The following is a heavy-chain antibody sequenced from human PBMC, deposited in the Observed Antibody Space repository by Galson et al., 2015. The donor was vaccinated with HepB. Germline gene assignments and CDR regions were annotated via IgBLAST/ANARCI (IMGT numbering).Heavy chain of an antibody. V-gene: IGHV3-21*01. Sequence: SLRLSCAPSGFAFNDYNMIWVRQAPGKGLGWVSSIDSGSSYIHYADSVRGRFTISRDNAKNSLYLQMNSLRAEDTAVYYCARDPPLGTPFDYWGQGTLVTVSS. CDR2: IDSGSSYI. CDR1: GFAFNDYN. CDR3: ARDPPLGTPFDY. J-gene: IGHJ4*02. D-gene: IGHD7-27*01.